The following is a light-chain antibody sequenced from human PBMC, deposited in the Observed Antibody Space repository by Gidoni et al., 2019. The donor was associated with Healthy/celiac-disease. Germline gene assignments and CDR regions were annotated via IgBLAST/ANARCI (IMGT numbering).Light chain of an antibody. J-gene: IGLJ1*01. Sequence: SYALTQPRSVSVSPGQTASITCSGDKLGDKYACWYQQKPGQSPVLVIYQDSKRPSGIPERFSGSNSGNTATLTISGTQAMDEADYYCQAWDSSTLFVFGTGTKVTVL. CDR3: QAWDSSTLFV. CDR1: KLGDKY. V-gene: IGLV3-1*01. CDR2: QDS.